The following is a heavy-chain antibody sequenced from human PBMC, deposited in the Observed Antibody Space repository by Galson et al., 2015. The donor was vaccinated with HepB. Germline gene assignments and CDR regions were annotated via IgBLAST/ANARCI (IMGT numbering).Heavy chain of an antibody. CDR3: TRDRVTIFGVVSLGCFDY. J-gene: IGHJ4*02. V-gene: IGHV3-49*03. Sequence: SLRLSCAASGFTFGDYAMSWFRQAPGKGLEWVGFIISKAYGGTTEYAASVKGRFTISRDDSKSIAYLQMNSLKTEDTAVYYCTRDRVTIFGVVSLGCFDYWGQGTLVTVSS. CDR2: IISKAYGGTT. D-gene: IGHD3-3*01. CDR1: GFTFGDYA.